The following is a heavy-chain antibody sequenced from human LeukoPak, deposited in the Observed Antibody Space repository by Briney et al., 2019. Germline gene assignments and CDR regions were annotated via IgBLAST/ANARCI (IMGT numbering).Heavy chain of an antibody. D-gene: IGHD7-27*01. CDR2: ISSSGSTK. CDR1: GFTFSSYE. J-gene: IGHJ4*02. CDR3: ARDGDLAPDVPFDY. V-gene: IGHV3-48*03. Sequence: GGSLRLSCAASGFTFSSYEMNWVRQAPGKGLEWVSYISSSGSTKYYVDSVKGRFTISRDNAENSLYLQMNSLRAEDTAVYYCARDGDLAPDVPFDYWGQGTLVTVSS.